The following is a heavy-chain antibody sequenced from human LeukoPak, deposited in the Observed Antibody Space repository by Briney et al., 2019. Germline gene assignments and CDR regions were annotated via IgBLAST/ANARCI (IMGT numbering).Heavy chain of an antibody. Sequence: SETLSLTCTVSGGSLSSYYWSWIRQPPGKGLEWIGYIYYSGSTNYNPSLRSRVTISVDTSKNQFSLRLSSVTAADTAVYYCARGPQQLANWFDPWGQGTLVTVSS. J-gene: IGHJ5*02. CDR2: IYYSGST. CDR1: GGSLSSYY. CDR3: ARGPQQLANWFDP. V-gene: IGHV4-59*01. D-gene: IGHD6-13*01.